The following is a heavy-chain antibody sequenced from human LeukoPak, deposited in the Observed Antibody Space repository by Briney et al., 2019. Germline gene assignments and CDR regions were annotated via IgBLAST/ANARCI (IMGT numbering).Heavy chain of an antibody. D-gene: IGHD2-2*01. CDR2: ISGSGGST. Sequence: GGSLRLSCAVSGFTFSIYGMHWVRQAPGKGLEWLSGISGSGGSTYYADSVKGRFTISRDNAKNSLYLQMNNLRAEDTAVYYCASMDCSSTSCQDYWGQGTLVTVSS. CDR1: GFTFSIYG. V-gene: IGHV3-23*01. J-gene: IGHJ4*02. CDR3: ASMDCSSTSCQDY.